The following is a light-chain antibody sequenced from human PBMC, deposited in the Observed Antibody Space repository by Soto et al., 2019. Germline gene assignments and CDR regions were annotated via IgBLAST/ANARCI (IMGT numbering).Light chain of an antibody. V-gene: IGLV2-14*01. CDR3: SSYTSSSTYV. J-gene: IGLJ1*01. CDR2: EVS. Sequence: QSVLTQPASVSGSPGQSITISCTGTSSDVGGYSYVSWYQQHPGKAPKLMIYEVSYRPSGVPFRFSGSKSGNTASLTISGLQAEDEAAYYCSSYTSSSTYVFGTGTKLTVL. CDR1: SSDVGGYSY.